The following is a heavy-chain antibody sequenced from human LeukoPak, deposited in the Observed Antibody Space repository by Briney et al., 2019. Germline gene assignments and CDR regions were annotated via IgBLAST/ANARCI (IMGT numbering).Heavy chain of an antibody. J-gene: IGHJ6*02. D-gene: IGHD6-19*01. CDR2: IIPILGIA. CDR1: GGTFSSYA. CDR3: ARVGSSGWSVAGLYYYGMDV. Sequence: SVKVSCKASGGTFSSYAISWVRQAPGQGHDWMGRIIPILGIANYAQKFQGRVTITADKSTSTAYMELSSLRSEDTAVYYCARVGSSGWSVAGLYYYGMDVWGQGTTVIVSS. V-gene: IGHV1-69*04.